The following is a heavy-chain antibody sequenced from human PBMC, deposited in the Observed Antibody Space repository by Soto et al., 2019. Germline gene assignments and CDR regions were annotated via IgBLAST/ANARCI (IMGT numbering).Heavy chain of an antibody. CDR2: ISGSGSST. V-gene: IGHV3-23*01. Sequence: GWSLRLSCIASGFTFSSYAMSWVRQAPGKGLEWVSAISGSGSSTYYADSVKGRCTISRDNSKNTLYLQMNSLRAEDTAVYYCAKDMAGTPLYWFDPWGHGTLVTVSS. CDR1: GFTFSSYA. CDR3: AKDMAGTPLYWFDP. D-gene: IGHD6-19*01. J-gene: IGHJ5*02.